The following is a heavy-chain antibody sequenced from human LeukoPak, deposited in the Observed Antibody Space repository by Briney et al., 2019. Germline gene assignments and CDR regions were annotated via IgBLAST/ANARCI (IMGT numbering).Heavy chain of an antibody. CDR2: IKQDGSEK. J-gene: IGHJ4*02. D-gene: IGHD4-17*01. V-gene: IGHV3-7*01. CDR3: ARDRGNGDYVGD. Sequence: GGSLRLPCAASGFTFSSYWMSWVRQAPGKGLEWVANIKQDGSEKYYVDSVKGRFTISRDNAKNSLYLQMNSLRAEDTAVYYCARDRGNGDYVGDWGQGTWSPSPQ. CDR1: GFTFSSYW.